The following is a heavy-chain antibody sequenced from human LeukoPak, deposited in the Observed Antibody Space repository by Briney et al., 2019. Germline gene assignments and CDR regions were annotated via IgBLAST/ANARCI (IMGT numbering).Heavy chain of an antibody. V-gene: IGHV3-74*01. CDR3: ARGEEYLGQGRPFDI. D-gene: IGHD3-16*01. CDR2: INTDGSST. Sequence: GGSLRLSCAASGFIFSSYWMHWVRQAPGKGLVWVSRINTDGSSTIYADSVKGRFTISRDNAKNTLYLQMNSLRVEDTAVYYCARGEEYLGQGRPFDIWGQGTMVTISS. J-gene: IGHJ3*02. CDR1: GFIFSSYW.